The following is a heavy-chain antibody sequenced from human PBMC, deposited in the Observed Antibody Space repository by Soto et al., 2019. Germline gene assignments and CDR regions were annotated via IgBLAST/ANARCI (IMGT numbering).Heavy chain of an antibody. CDR2: MNPNSGNT. CDR1: GYTFTSYD. J-gene: IGHJ4*02. CDR3: ARERTYFGDY. Sequence: QVQLVQSGAEWKKPGASVKVSGKASGYTFTSYDINWLRQAPGQGLEGMGWMNPNSGNTGYAQKFQGRVTMTRNTSISTAYMELSSLRSEDTAVYYCARERTYFGDYWGQGTLVTVSS. V-gene: IGHV1-8*01. D-gene: IGHD3-9*01.